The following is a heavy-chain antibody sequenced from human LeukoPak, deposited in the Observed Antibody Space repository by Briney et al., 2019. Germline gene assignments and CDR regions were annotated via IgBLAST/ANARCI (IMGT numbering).Heavy chain of an antibody. D-gene: IGHD6-19*01. CDR3: ARLPPAPYSSGWYFPDTPGTYGMDV. J-gene: IGHJ6*02. V-gene: IGHV4-39*07. CDR2: IHYSGST. CDR1: GGSISSSSYY. Sequence: SETLSLTCTVSGGSISSSSYYWGWIRQPPGRGLEWIGSIHYSGSTYYNPSLKSRVTISVDTSKNQFSLKLSSVTAADTAVYYCARLPPAPYSSGWYFPDTPGTYGMDVWGQGTTVTVSS.